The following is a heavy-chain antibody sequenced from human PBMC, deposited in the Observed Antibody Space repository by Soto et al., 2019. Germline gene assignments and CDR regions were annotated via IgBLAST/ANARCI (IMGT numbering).Heavy chain of an antibody. CDR2: VYYTGTT. V-gene: IGHV4-59*01. D-gene: IGHD6-13*01. J-gene: IGHJ4*02. Sequence: SETLSLTCTVSGGSISSYFYIWVRQPPGEGLEWIGSVYYTGTTDYNPSLKSRVTISVDTSKTQFSLNLRSVTAADTAVYYCARDLAAVPRAFDYWGRGTLVTVSS. CDR1: GGSISSYF. CDR3: ARDLAAVPRAFDY.